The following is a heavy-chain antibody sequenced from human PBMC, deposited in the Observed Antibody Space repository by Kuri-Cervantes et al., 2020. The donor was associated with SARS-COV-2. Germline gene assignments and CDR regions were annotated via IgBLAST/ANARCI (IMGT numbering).Heavy chain of an antibody. V-gene: IGHV1-46*01. Sequence: ASVKVSCKASGYTFTSYYMHWVRQAPGQGLEWMGAINPSGGGTTYGQKFQGRVTMARDTSTSTVYMELSSLTSEDTAVYYCAKVGSSRWRQYDYWGQGTLVTVSS. CDR3: AKVGSSRWRQYDY. J-gene: IGHJ4*02. D-gene: IGHD6-13*01. CDR2: INPSGGGT. CDR1: GYTFTSYY.